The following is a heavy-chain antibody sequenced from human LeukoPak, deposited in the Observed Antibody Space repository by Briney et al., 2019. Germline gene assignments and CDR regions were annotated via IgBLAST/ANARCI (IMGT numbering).Heavy chain of an antibody. CDR3: ARSGSSYYLDY. Sequence: PGGSLRLSCAASGFSFGSYTMNWVRQAPGKGLEWVSSITSSSSYRYYADSVKGRFTISRDNAKNSLYLQMNSLRAEDTAVYYCARSGSSYYLDYWGQGTLVTVSS. V-gene: IGHV3-21*01. J-gene: IGHJ4*02. CDR1: GFSFGSYT. CDR2: ITSSSSYR.